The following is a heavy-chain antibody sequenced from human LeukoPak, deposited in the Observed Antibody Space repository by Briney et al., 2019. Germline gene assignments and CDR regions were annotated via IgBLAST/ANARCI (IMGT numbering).Heavy chain of an antibody. CDR2: ISGSGGST. V-gene: IGHV3-23*01. CDR1: GFTFSSYA. Sequence: GGSLRLSCSASGFTFSSYAMSWVRQAPGKGLEWVSAISGSGGSTYYADSVKGRFTISRDNSKNTLYLQMNSLRAEDTAVYYCAKDVDELKYCGGDCYPGYMDVWGKGTTVTVSS. D-gene: IGHD2-21*01. J-gene: IGHJ6*03. CDR3: AKDVDELKYCGGDCYPGYMDV.